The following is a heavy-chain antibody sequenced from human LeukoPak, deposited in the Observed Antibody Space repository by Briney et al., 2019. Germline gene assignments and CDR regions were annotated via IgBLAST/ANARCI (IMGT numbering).Heavy chain of an antibody. J-gene: IGHJ4*02. Sequence: SGPTLVNPTQTLTLTCTFSGFSLSTGGVGVGWIRQPPGKALEWLVLIYWDDDKLYSPSLRSRLTIAKDTSKNQVVLTMTNMDPVDTATYYCAHRLGGNGWNEGYFDYWGQGSLVTVSS. V-gene: IGHV2-5*02. CDR1: GFSLSTGGVG. CDR3: AHRLGGNGWNEGYFDY. CDR2: IYWDDDK. D-gene: IGHD1-1*01.